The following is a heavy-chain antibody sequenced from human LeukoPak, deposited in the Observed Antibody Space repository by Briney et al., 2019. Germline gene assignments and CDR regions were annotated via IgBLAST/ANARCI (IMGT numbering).Heavy chain of an antibody. V-gene: IGHV3-23*01. D-gene: IGHD4-17*01. CDR2: ISGSGGST. J-gene: IGHJ4*02. Sequence: TGGSLRLSCAASGFTFSSYAMSWVRQARGRGLEWVSAISGSGGSTYYADSVKGRFTISRDNSKNTLYLQMNSLRAEDTAVYYCAKGYGDYKLWGQGTLVTVFS. CDR1: GFTFSSYA. CDR3: AKGYGDYKL.